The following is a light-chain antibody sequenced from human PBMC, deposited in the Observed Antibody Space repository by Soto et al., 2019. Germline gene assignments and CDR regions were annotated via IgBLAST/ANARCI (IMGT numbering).Light chain of an antibody. Sequence: QSALTQPASVSGSPGQSITISFTGTGSDVGGYNYVCWYQQHPDKAPKLIIYEVTNRPSGVSIRFSGSKSGNTASLTISGLQAEDEADYFCSSYTSTSTDVFGTGTKVTVL. V-gene: IGLV2-14*01. J-gene: IGLJ1*01. CDR3: SSYTSTSTDV. CDR2: EVT. CDR1: GSDVGGYNY.